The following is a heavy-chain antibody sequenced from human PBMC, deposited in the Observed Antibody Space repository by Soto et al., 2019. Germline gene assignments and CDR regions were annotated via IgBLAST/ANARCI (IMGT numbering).Heavy chain of an antibody. V-gene: IGHV4-59*01. J-gene: IGHJ4*02. CDR2: IYYSGST. CDR1: GGSISSYY. Sequence: SETLSLTCTVSGGSISSYYWSWIRQPPGKGLEWIGYIYYSGSTNYNPSLKSRVTISVDTSKNQFSLKLSSVTAADTAVYYCARDRAPLYFDYWGQGTLVTVSS. CDR3: ARDRAPLYFDY.